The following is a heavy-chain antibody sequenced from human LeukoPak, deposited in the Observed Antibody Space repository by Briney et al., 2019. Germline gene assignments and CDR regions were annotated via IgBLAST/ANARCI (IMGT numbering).Heavy chain of an antibody. D-gene: IGHD6-6*01. V-gene: IGHV4-39*07. CDR1: GGSISSSSYY. J-gene: IGHJ5*02. Sequence: SETLSLTCTVSGGSISSSSYYWGWIRQPPGKGLEWIGSIYYSGSTYYNPSLKSRVTISVDTSKNQFSLKLSSVTAADTAVYYCARGRQLVNWFDPWGQGTLVTVSS. CDR2: IYYSGST. CDR3: ARGRQLVNWFDP.